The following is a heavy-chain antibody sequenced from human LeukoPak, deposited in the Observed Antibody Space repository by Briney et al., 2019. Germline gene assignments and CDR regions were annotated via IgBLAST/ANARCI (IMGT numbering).Heavy chain of an antibody. D-gene: IGHD6-13*01. J-gene: IGHJ6*04. CDR1: GFTVSSNY. CDR3: ARDLSSSWGGGMDV. CDR2: IYSGGTT. V-gene: IGHV3-53*01. Sequence: PGGSLRLSCAASGFTVSSNYMSWVRQAPGKGLEWVSVIYSGGTTYYADSVKGRLTISRDNSKNTLYLQMNSLRAEDTAVYYCARDLSSSWGGGMDVWGKGTTVTVSS.